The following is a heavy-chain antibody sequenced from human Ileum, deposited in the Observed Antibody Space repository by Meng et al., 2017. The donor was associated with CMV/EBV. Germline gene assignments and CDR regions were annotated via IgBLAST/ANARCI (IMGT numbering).Heavy chain of an antibody. V-gene: IGHV3-74*01. CDR3: ARGYSGSYRIDY. J-gene: IGHJ4*02. Sequence: GESLKISCAASGFTFSNYWMHWVRQAPGKGLVWVSRINNDGSTTTYADSVKGRFTISRDNAKNTLCLQMNSLRAEDTAVYYCARGYSGSYRIDYWGQGTLVTVSS. CDR1: GFTFSNYW. D-gene: IGHD1-26*01. CDR2: INNDGSTT.